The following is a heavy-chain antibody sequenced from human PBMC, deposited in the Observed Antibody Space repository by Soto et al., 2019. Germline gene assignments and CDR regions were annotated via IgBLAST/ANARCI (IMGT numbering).Heavy chain of an antibody. D-gene: IGHD3-22*01. J-gene: IGHJ4*02. Sequence: EVQLLESGGGLVQPGGSLRLSCAASGFTFSDYGMAWVRQAPGKGLEWVSSISGGGGTTFYADSVKGRFTISRDNSRNTLYLHVNSMRAEDTAVYYCAKEYYYDISGPHWGQGTLVSVS. CDR3: AKEYYYDISGPH. CDR1: GFTFSDYG. V-gene: IGHV3-23*01. CDR2: ISGGGGTT.